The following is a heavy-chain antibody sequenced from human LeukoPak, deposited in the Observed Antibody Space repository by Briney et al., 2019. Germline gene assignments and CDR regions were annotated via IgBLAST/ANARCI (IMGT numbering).Heavy chain of an antibody. V-gene: IGHV4-59*01. J-gene: IGHJ4*02. CDR2: IYYSGST. Sequence: TSETLSLTCTVSGGSISSYYWSWIRQPPGKGLEWIGYIYYSGSTNYNPSLKSRVTISVDTSKNQFSLKLSSVTAADTAVYYCARGSPLYYYDSSGYFDYWGQGTLVTVSS. D-gene: IGHD3-22*01. CDR1: GGSISSYY. CDR3: ARGSPLYYYDSSGYFDY.